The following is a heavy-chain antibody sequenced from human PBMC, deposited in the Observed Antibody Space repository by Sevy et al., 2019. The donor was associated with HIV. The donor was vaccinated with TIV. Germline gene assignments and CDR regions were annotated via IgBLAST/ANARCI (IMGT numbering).Heavy chain of an antibody. V-gene: IGHV1-18*01. CDR1: GYIFTTYR. CDR2: ISPHNGDT. J-gene: IGHJ4*02. CDR3: ARAYCSGGRCYSLAY. D-gene: IGHD2-15*01. Sequence: ASVKVSCEASGYIFTTYRISWARQAPGRGLEWLGWISPHNGDTNYVQKFQGRVTMITDTSTSTAFMELRSLRADDTAVYYCARAYCSGGRCYSLAYWGQGTLVTVSS.